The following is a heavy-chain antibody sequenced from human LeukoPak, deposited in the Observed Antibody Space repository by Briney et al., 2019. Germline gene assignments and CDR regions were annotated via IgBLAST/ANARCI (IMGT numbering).Heavy chain of an antibody. CDR2: IYTSGST. CDR3: AREGPYGSGSFFDP. CDR1: GGSISNYY. V-gene: IGHV4-4*07. D-gene: IGHD3-10*01. Sequence: SETLSLTCAVSGGSISNYYWSWIRQPAGKGLEWIGRIYTSGSTNYNPSLKSRVTMSLDTSKNQFSLKLTSVTAADTAVYYCAREGPYGSGSFFDPWGQGTLVTVSS. J-gene: IGHJ5*02.